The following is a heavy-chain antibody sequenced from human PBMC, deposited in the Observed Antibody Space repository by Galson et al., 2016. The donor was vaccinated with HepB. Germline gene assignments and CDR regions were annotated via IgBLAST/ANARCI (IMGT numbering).Heavy chain of an antibody. V-gene: IGHV3-21*01. Sequence: SLRLSCAASGFSFRTYSMSWVRQAPGKGLEWASSISGTSSYIYYADSVKGRITISRDNAKNSLYLQMNSLRAEDTAVYYCARGVVNTIFGVVISYHYIDVWGEGTTVTGSS. CDR2: ISGTSSYI. CDR3: ARGVVNTIFGVVISYHYIDV. J-gene: IGHJ6*03. CDR1: GFSFRTYS. D-gene: IGHD3-3*01.